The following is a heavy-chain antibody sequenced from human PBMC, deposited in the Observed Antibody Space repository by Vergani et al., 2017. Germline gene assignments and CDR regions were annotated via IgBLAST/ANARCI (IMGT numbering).Heavy chain of an antibody. Sequence: QVQLQVSGPGLVKPSETLSLTCTVSGGSISSYYWSWIRQPPGKGLEWIGYIYYSGSTNYNPSLKSRVTISVDTSKNQFSLKLSSVTAADTAVYYCARGDEYGDYGEYWGQGTLVTVSS. CDR2: IYYSGST. J-gene: IGHJ4*02. D-gene: IGHD4-17*01. CDR3: ARGDEYGDYGEY. V-gene: IGHV4-59*01. CDR1: GGSISSYY.